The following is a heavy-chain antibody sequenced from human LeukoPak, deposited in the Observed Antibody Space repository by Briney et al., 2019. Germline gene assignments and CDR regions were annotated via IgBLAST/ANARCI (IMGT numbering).Heavy chain of an antibody. CDR2: IIPIFGTA. CDR1: GGTFISYA. J-gene: IGHJ6*03. V-gene: IGHV1-69*05. Sequence: ASVKVSCKASGGTFISYAISWVRQAPGQGLEWMGRIIPIFGTANYAQKFQGRVTITTDESTSTAYMELSSLRSEDTAVYYCARARPYYYYYYMDVWGKGTTVTVSS. CDR3: ARARPYYYYYYMDV.